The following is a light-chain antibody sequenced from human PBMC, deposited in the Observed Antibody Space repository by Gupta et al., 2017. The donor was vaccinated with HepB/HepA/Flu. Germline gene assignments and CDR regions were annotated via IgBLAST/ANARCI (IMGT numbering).Light chain of an antibody. V-gene: IGLV10-54*04. CDR2: RKN. J-gene: IGLJ3*02. CDR3: SGWDISLTAWV. CDR1: SNNVGNQG. Sequence: QAGLTQPPSVSKGLRQTATLTCTGNSNNVGNQGAVWLQPHPGHPPKLLSDRKNDRPSGISERFAAYRSGNTASRTITGLQPEDETDYYGSGWDISLTAWVFGGGSRLTVL.